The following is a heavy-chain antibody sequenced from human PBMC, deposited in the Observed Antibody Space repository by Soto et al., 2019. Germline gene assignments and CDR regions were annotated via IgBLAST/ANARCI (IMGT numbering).Heavy chain of an antibody. J-gene: IGHJ1*01. CDR1: GFTFSSYA. D-gene: IGHD6-19*01. Sequence: SLRLSCAASGFTFSSYAMSWVRQAPGKGLEWVSAISGSGGSTYYADSVKGRFTISRDNSKNTLYLQMNSLRAEDTAVYYCAKDSWLVPRYFQHWGQGTLVTVSS. CDR3: AKDSWLVPRYFQH. V-gene: IGHV3-23*01. CDR2: ISGSGGST.